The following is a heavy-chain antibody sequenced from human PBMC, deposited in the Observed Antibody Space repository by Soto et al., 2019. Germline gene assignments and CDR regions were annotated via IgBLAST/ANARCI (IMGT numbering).Heavy chain of an antibody. V-gene: IGHV3-9*01. Sequence: EVQLVESGGGLVQPGRSLRLSCAASGFTFDDYAMHWVRQAPGKGLEWVSGISWNSGSIGYADSVKGRFTISRDKAKNSLYLQMNSLRAEDTALYYCAKDRGLVLSCHFDYWGQGTLVTVSS. CDR2: ISWNSGSI. CDR3: AKDRGLVLSCHFDY. CDR1: GFTFDDYA. D-gene: IGHD6-19*01. J-gene: IGHJ4*02.